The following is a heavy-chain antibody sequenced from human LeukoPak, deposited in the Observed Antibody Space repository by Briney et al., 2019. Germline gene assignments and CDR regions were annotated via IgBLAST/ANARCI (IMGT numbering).Heavy chain of an antibody. Sequence: GGSLRLSCAASGFTFDDYAMHWVRQAPGKGLEWVSLISWDGGSTYYADSVKGRFTISRDNSKKSLYLQMNSLRIEDTALYYCAARTFSADYWGQGTLVTVSS. CDR3: AARTFSADY. CDR1: GFTFDDYA. CDR2: ISWDGGST. J-gene: IGHJ4*02. V-gene: IGHV3-43D*03.